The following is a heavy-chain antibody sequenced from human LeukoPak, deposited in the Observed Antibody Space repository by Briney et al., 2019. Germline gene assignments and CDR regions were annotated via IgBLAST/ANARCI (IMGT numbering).Heavy chain of an antibody. D-gene: IGHD6-19*01. V-gene: IGHV3-21*04. CDR3: AKVAPSGWAFDY. Sequence: GGSLRLSCAASGCIFSSYSMNWVRQAPGKGLEWVSSISSSSSYVYYADSVKGRFTISRDNAKNSLYLQLSSLRAEDTAVYYCAKVAPSGWAFDYWGQGILVTVSS. CDR2: ISSSSSYV. J-gene: IGHJ4*02. CDR1: GCIFSSYS.